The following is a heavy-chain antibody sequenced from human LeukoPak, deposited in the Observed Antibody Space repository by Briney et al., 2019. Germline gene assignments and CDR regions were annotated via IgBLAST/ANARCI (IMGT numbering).Heavy chain of an antibody. CDR2: IIPIFGTA. CDR1: GGTFSSYA. V-gene: IGHV1-69*05. CDR3: ARGLFPRWNDAFDI. D-gene: IGHD4-23*01. Sequence: SVKVSCKASGGTFSSYAISWVRQAPGQGLEWMGGIIPIFGTANYAQKFQGRVTITTDESTSTAYMELSSLRSEDTAVYYCARGLFPRWNDAFDIWGQGTMVTVSS. J-gene: IGHJ3*02.